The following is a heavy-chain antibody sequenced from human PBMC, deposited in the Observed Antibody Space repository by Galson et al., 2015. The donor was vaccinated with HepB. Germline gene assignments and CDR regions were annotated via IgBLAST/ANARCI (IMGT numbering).Heavy chain of an antibody. D-gene: IGHD3-22*01. J-gene: IGHJ5*02. CDR1: GFTFSSYS. CDR2: ISTTSSTI. CDR3: ARDRYYYDT. V-gene: IGHV3-48*01. Sequence: SLRLSCAASGFTFSSYSMNWVRQAPGKGLEWVSYISTTSSTIFYADSVKGRFTISRDNAKNSLYLQMNSLTAEDTAVYYCARDRYYYDTWGQGTLVTVSS.